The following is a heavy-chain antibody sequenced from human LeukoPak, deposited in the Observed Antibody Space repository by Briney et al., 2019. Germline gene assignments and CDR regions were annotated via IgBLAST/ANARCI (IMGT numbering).Heavy chain of an antibody. CDR3: ARGRYLATLGGAAAGFLDY. CDR1: GGSFSGYY. CDR2: INHSGST. J-gene: IGHJ4*02. Sequence: SETLSLTCGVYGGSFSGYYWNWIRQSPGKGLEWIGEINHSGSTNYNPSLKSRVTMSVDTSQKQFSLRLTSVRAADTAVYYCARGRYLATLGGAAAGFLDYWGQGTVVTVSS. V-gene: IGHV4-34*01. D-gene: IGHD6-13*01.